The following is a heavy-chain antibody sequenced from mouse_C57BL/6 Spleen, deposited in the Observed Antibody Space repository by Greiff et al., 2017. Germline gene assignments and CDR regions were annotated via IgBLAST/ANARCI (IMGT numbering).Heavy chain of an antibody. CDR1: GFTFSDYY. J-gene: IGHJ4*01. D-gene: IGHD2-1*01. V-gene: IGHV5-16*01. Sequence: EVHLVESEGGLVQPGSSMKLSCTASGFTFSDYYMAWVRQVPEKGLEWVANINYDGSSTYYLDSLKSRFIISRDNAKNILYLQMSSLKSEDTATYYCARDGNYDGYAMDYWGQGTSVTVSS. CDR2: INYDGSST. CDR3: ARDGNYDGYAMDY.